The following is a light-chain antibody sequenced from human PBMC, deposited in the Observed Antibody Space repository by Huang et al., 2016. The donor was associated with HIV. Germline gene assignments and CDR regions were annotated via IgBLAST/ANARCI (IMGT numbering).Light chain of an antibody. J-gene: IGKJ1*01. V-gene: IGKV3-20*01. Sequence: EIVLTQSPGPLSLSPGERATLSCRASHRVSSIYLAWYQQKPGQAPRLLIYGASSRATGIPDRFSGSGSGTDFTLTISRLEPEDFAEYYCHQYGSLPRTFGQGTKVEIK. CDR1: HRVSSIY. CDR3: HQYGSLPRT. CDR2: GAS.